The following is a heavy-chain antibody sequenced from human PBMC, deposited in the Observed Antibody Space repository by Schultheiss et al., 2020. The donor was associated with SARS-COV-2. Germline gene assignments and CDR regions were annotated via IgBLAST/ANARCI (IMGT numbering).Heavy chain of an antibody. J-gene: IGHJ4*02. D-gene: IGHD3-22*01. CDR2: INHSGST. CDR1: GISGGSISSYH. V-gene: IGHV4-34*01. Sequence: SETLSLTCTISGISGGSISSYHWSWIRQPPGKGLEWIGEINHSGSTNYNPSLKSRVTISVDTSKNQFSLKLSSVTAADTAVYYCARLSDYYDSSGYFDYWGQGTLVTVSS. CDR3: ARLSDYYDSSGYFDY.